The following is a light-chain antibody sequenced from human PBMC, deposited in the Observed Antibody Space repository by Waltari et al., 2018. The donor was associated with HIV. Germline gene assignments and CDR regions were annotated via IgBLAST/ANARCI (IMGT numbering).Light chain of an antibody. V-gene: IGKV3D-20*02. CDR1: QTIESGY. Sequence: EIVLTQSPATLSLSPGERATVSCRASQTIESGYLAWFQKRPGQAPRLLIFEASTRPADIPERFSGSGSGTNFTLNIARVESQDFAVYYCQQYATPLWTFGQGT. CDR2: EAS. CDR3: QQYATPLWT. J-gene: IGKJ1*01.